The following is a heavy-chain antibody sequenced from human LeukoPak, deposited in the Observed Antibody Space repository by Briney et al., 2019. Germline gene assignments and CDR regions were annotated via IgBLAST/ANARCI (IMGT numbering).Heavy chain of an antibody. J-gene: IGHJ4*02. V-gene: IGHV3-23*01. Sequence: GGSPRLSCAASGFTFSSYAMSWVREAPGPGLGWVSAISGSGGSTYYADSVKGRFTISRDNSKNTLYLQMNSLRAEDTAVYYCAKQMWKTIFDYWGQGTLVTVSS. CDR2: ISGSGGST. CDR1: GFTFSSYA. D-gene: IGHD1-1*01. CDR3: AKQMWKTIFDY.